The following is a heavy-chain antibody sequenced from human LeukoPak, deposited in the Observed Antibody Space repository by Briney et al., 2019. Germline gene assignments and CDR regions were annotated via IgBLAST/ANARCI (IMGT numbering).Heavy chain of an antibody. J-gene: IGHJ3*02. D-gene: IGHD2-15*01. Sequence: GGSLRLSCAASGFIFSNKWMSWVRLAPGKGLEWVANIKGDGGDKYYVDSVNGRFTVSRDNAKNSLFLQMDSLRAEDTAVYYCAKEGSGVFDIWGQGTMVAVSS. V-gene: IGHV3-7*01. CDR2: IKGDGGDK. CDR3: AKEGSGVFDI. CDR1: GFIFSNKW.